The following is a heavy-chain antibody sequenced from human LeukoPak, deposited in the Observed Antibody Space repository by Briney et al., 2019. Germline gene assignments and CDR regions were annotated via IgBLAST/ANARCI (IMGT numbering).Heavy chain of an antibody. Sequence: GGSLRLSCAASGFTFSNAWMSWVRQAPGKGLEWVGRIKSKTDGGTTDYAAPVKGRFTISRDDSKNTLYLQMNSLKTEDTAVYYCTAGHHYYDSSGYSYWGQGTLVTVSS. CDR3: TAGHHYYDSSGYSY. J-gene: IGHJ4*02. V-gene: IGHV3-15*01. CDR1: GFTFSNAW. D-gene: IGHD3-22*01. CDR2: IKSKTDGGTT.